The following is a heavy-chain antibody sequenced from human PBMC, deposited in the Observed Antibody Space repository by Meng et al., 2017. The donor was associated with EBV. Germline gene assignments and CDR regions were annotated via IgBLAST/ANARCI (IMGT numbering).Heavy chain of an antibody. Sequence: VQLGQSGAEVNKPWASVKVSCKASGYTFTSYGISWVRQAPGQGLEWMGWISAYNGNTNYAQKLQGRVTMTTDTSTSTAYMELRSLRSDDTAVYYCARDGRLYDTPSPFDYWGQGTLVTVSS. J-gene: IGHJ4*02. D-gene: IGHD3-22*01. CDR2: ISAYNGNT. V-gene: IGHV1-18*01. CDR1: GYTFTSYG. CDR3: ARDGRLYDTPSPFDY.